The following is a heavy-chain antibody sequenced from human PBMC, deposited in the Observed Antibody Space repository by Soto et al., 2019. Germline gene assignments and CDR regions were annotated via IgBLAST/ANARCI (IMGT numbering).Heavy chain of an antibody. CDR3: ARMETFGSLNWLDP. J-gene: IGHJ5*02. Sequence: ASVKVSCKASGYSFTNNDVSWVRQATGQGLEWMGWMNPGSGDTGYAQKFRGRVTMTRDISIATAYMELSSLRSDDTAIYYCARMETFGSLNWLDPWGQGTMVTVSS. D-gene: IGHD3-16*01. CDR2: MNPGSGDT. CDR1: GYSFTNND. V-gene: IGHV1-8*01.